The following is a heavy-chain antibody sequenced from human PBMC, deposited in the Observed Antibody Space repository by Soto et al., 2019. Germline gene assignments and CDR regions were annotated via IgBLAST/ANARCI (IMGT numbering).Heavy chain of an antibody. J-gene: IGHJ3*02. Sequence: GESLKISCKGSGYSFAGYWITWVRQKPGKGLEWMGRIDPSDSQTYYSPSFRGHVTISVTKSITTVFLQWSSLRASDTAMYYCARQIYDSDTGAFDIWGQGTMVTVSS. CDR1: GYSFAGYW. CDR3: ARQIYDSDTGAFDI. V-gene: IGHV5-10-1*01. CDR2: IDPSDSQT. D-gene: IGHD3-22*01.